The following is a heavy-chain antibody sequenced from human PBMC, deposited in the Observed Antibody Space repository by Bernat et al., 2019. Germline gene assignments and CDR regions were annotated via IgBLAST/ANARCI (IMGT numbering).Heavy chain of an antibody. CDR3: ATDLSPRRRNTRERVATITFFVY. CDR2: IIPIFGTA. Sequence: QVQLVQSGAEVKKPGSSVKVSCKASGGTFSSYAISWVRQAPGQGLEWMGGIIPIFGTANYAQKFQGRVTITADKSTSTAYMELSSLRSEDTAVYYCATDLSPRRRNTRERVATITFFVYWGQGTLVTVSS. D-gene: IGHD5-12*01. CDR1: GGTFSSYA. J-gene: IGHJ4*02. V-gene: IGHV1-69*06.